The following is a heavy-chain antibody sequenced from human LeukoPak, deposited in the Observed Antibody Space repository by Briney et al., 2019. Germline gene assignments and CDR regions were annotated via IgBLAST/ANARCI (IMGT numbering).Heavy chain of an antibody. V-gene: IGHV1-8*01. CDR3: ARVGYCSTTSCSPTRWFDP. J-gene: IGHJ5*02. Sequence: GASVKVSCKASGYTFTNYEINWVRQGTGQGLEWLGWMNPSSGNTGYAQKFQGRVTMTRDTSISTAYMELRRLRSDDTAVYYCARVGYCSTTSCSPTRWFDPWGQGTLVTVSS. CDR1: GYTFTNYE. D-gene: IGHD2-2*01. CDR2: MNPSSGNT.